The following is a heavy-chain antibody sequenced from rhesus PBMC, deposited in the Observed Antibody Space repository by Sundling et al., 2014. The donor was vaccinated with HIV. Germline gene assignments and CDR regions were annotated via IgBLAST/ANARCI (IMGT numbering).Heavy chain of an antibody. CDR1: GASISLYW. CDR3: ARRGSWSSGLDS. J-gene: IGHJ6*01. D-gene: IGHD6-13*01. CDR2: IGGSSGTT. Sequence: QVQLQESGPGLVKPSETLSLTCQVSGASISLYWWSWLRQSPGKGLEWIGYIGGSSGTTYYNPSLKSRITISTDTSKKVLSLRLNSVTAADTAVYYCARRGSWSSGLDSWGQGVAVTVSS. V-gene: IGHV4-165*01.